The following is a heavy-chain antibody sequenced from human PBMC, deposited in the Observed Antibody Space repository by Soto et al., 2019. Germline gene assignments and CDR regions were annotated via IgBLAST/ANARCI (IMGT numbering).Heavy chain of an antibody. CDR3: AKSPSASGDLRVYGMDV. CDR1: GFTFSSYG. CDR2: ISYDGSNK. J-gene: IGHJ6*02. V-gene: IGHV3-30*18. Sequence: PGGSLRLSCAASGFTFSSYGMHWVRQAPGKGLEWVAVISYDGSNKYYADSVKGRFTISRDNSKNTLYLQMNSLRAEDTAVYYCAKSPSASGDLRVYGMDVWGQGTTVTVSS. D-gene: IGHD4-17*01.